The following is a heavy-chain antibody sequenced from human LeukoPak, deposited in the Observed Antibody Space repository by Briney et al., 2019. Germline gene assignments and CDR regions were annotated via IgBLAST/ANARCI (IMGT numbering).Heavy chain of an antibody. CDR2: INPNSGGT. Sequence: ASVKVSCKASGYTFTGYYMHWVRQAPGQGLEWMGWINPNSGGTNYARKFQGRVTMTRDTSISTAYMELSRLRSDDTAVYYCARLGAPLGYCSSTSCYTDYYYGMDVWGQGTTVTVSS. CDR3: ARLGAPLGYCSSTSCYTDYYYGMDV. CDR1: GYTFTGYY. D-gene: IGHD2-2*02. V-gene: IGHV1-2*02. J-gene: IGHJ6*02.